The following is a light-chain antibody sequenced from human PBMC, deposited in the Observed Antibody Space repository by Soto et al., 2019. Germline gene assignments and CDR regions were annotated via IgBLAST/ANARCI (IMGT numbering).Light chain of an antibody. V-gene: IGKV3-15*01. CDR2: GAS. J-gene: IGKJ1*01. CDR1: QSVSSY. Sequence: DIVMTQSPATLSVSPGETATLSCRASQSVSSYLAWYQQKPGQAPRLLISGASTRATGFPVRFSGSGSGTEFTLTISSLQSEDFAIHYCQQYSSWPRTFGQGTRVEIK. CDR3: QQYSSWPRT.